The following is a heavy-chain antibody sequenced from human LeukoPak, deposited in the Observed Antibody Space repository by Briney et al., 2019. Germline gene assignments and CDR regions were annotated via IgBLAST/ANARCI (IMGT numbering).Heavy chain of an antibody. CDR1: GDSITSDFYY. CDR2: IYYSGST. J-gene: IGHJ3*02. D-gene: IGHD3-10*01. CDR3: VRDRGRWPHDAFDI. V-gene: IGHV4-39*07. Sequence: PSETLSLTCTVSGDSITSDFYYWGCIRQPPGKGLECIGNIYYSGSTYYDPSLKSRVTISVDTSKNQFSLKLSSVTAADTAVYYCVRDRGRWPHDAFDIWGQGTMVTVSS.